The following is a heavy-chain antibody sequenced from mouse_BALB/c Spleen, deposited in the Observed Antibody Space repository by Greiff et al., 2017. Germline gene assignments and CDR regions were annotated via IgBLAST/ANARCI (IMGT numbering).Heavy chain of an antibody. CDR2: INPSNGGT. V-gene: IGHV1S81*02. D-gene: IGHD1-1*01. Sequence: QVQLKQSGAELVKPGASVKLSCKASGYTFTSYYMYWVKQRPGQGLEWIGEINPSNGGTNFNEKFKSKATLTVDKSSSTAYMQLSSLTSEDSAVYYCTRVPYGSSYGWAMDYWGQGTSVTVSS. CDR3: TRVPYGSSYGWAMDY. J-gene: IGHJ4*01. CDR1: GYTFTSYY.